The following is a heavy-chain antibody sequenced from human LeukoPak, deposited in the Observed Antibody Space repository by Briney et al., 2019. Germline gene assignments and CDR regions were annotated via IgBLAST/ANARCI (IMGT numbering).Heavy chain of an antibody. V-gene: IGHV3-21*01. Sequence: GGSLRLSCAASGFTFSSYSMNWVRQAPGKGLEWVSSISSSSSYIYYANSVKGRFTISRDNAKNPLYLQMNSLRAEDTAVYYCARTGSTMDSSSWCYDYWGQGTLVTVSS. D-gene: IGHD6-13*01. J-gene: IGHJ4*02. CDR2: ISSSSSYI. CDR3: ARTGSTMDSSSWCYDY. CDR1: GFTFSSYS.